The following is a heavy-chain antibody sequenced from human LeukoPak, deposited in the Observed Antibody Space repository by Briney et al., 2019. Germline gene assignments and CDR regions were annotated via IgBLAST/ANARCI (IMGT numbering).Heavy chain of an antibody. CDR2: INPNSGGT. J-gene: IGHJ4*02. CDR3: ARGRMMYSRSYDY. D-gene: IGHD1-26*01. CDR1: GYTFTGYY. V-gene: IGHV1-2*02. Sequence: VASVKVSCKASGYTFTGYYMHWVRQAPGQGLEWMGWINPNSGGTNYAQNFQGRVTMTTDTSISTAYMELSRLRSDETAVYYCARGRMMYSRSYDYWGQGTLVTVSS.